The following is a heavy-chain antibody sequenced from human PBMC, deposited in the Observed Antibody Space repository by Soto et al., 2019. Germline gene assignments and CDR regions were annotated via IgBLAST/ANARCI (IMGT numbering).Heavy chain of an antibody. J-gene: IGHJ4*02. CDR2: ISSSTSVI. D-gene: IGHD2-15*01. CDR1: GFTFTSYG. V-gene: IGHV3-48*01. CDR3: AKVRSAAARASDC. Sequence: PGGSLRLSCAASGFTFTSYGMNWVRQAPGKGLEWVSHISSSTSVIYYADSVKGRFTISRDNAKNTLYLQMNSLRAEDTAVYYCAKVRSAAARASDCWGQGTLVTVSS.